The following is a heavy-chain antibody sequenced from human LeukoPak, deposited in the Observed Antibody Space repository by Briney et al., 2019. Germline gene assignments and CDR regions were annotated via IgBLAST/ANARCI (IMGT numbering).Heavy chain of an antibody. Sequence: GGSLRLSCAASGFTFSSYSMNWVRQAPGQGLEWVSYVSSSGSTTYYADSVKGRFTISRDHAKNSLYLQMNSLRAGDTAVYYCARDPYFDYWGQGALVTVSS. CDR1: GFTFSSYS. CDR3: ARDPYFDY. J-gene: IGHJ4*02. CDR2: VSSSGSTT. V-gene: IGHV3-48*01.